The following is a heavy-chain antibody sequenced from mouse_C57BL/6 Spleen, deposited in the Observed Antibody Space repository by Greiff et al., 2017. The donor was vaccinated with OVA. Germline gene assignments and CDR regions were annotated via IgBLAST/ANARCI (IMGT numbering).Heavy chain of an antibody. Sequence: QVQLQQPGAELVRPGSSVKLSCKASGYTFTSYWMDWVKQRPGQGLEWIGNIYPSDSETHYNQKFKDKATLTVDKSSSTAYMQLSSLTSEDSAVYYCARLTTVDYAMDYWGQGTSVTVSS. J-gene: IGHJ4*01. CDR1: GYTFTSYW. D-gene: IGHD1-1*01. CDR2: IYPSDSET. CDR3: ARLTTVDYAMDY. V-gene: IGHV1-61*01.